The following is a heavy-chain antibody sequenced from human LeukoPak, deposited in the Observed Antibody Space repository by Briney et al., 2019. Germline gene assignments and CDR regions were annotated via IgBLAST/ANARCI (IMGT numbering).Heavy chain of an antibody. Sequence: ASVKVSCKASGYTFTERGISWMRHVPGQGHEWMGWISATSGNTYYAQTFQDRVTMTTDASTSTAYMELRDLTADDTAVYYCGKGSSGWSRDPWGQGTLVTVSS. CDR3: GKGSSGWSRDP. J-gene: IGHJ5*02. V-gene: IGHV1-18*01. D-gene: IGHD6-19*01. CDR1: GYTFTERG. CDR2: ISATSGNT.